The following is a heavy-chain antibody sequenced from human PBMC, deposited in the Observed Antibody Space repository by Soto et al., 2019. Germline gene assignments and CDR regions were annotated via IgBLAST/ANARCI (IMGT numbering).Heavy chain of an antibody. CDR3: ARALYYGDYYYYYYGMDV. CDR1: GGTFSSYA. D-gene: IGHD4-17*01. V-gene: IGHV1-69*13. Sequence: SVKVSCKASGGTFSSYAISWVRQAPGQGLEWMGGIIPIFGTANYAQKFQGRVTITADESTSTAYMELSSLRSEDTAVYYCARALYYGDYYYYYYGMDVWGQGTTVTVSS. J-gene: IGHJ6*02. CDR2: IIPIFGTA.